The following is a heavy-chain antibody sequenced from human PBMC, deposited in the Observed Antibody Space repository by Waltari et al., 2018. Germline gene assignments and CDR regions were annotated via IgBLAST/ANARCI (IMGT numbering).Heavy chain of an antibody. D-gene: IGHD3-22*01. CDR2: IDHPERT. V-gene: IGHV4-38-2*02. CDR3: ARDPQTYYHDPLGHFYTAGMDV. J-gene: IGHJ6*02. Sequence: QVHLQESGPGLVKPSETLSLTCEVSGYSISNGYYWAWVRQAPGKGLAWIGSIDHPERTYYRSALESRVTISLDSAKNQFFLRLSSVTAADTAVYYCARDPQTYYHDPLGHFYTAGMDVWGQGTTVTVSS. CDR1: GYSISNGYY.